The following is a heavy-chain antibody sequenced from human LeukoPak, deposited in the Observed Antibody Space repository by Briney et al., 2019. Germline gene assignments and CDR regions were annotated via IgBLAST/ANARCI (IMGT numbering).Heavy chain of an antibody. CDR3: AKVANGYSYYFDY. CDR1: GFTFSSSA. V-gene: IGHV3-23*01. J-gene: IGHJ4*02. D-gene: IGHD5-18*01. Sequence: PGGSLRLSCAASGFTFSSSAMSWVRQVPGKGLDRVSAISDSGGITYYADSVKGRFTISRDNSKNTLYLQMNSLRAEDTAVYYCAKVANGYSYYFDYWGQGTLVTVSS. CDR2: ISDSGGIT.